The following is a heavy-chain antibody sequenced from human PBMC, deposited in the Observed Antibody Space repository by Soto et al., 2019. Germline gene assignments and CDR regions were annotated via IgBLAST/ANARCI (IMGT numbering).Heavy chain of an antibody. CDR3: AALVINYYGSGSQPFAH. V-gene: IGHV1-58*01. CDR2: IVVGSGNT. CDR1: GFTFTSSA. Sequence: SVQVSCKASGFTFTSSAVQWVQQARGQRLEWIGWIVVGSGNTNYAQKFQERVTITRDMSTSTAYMELSSLRSEDTAVYYCAALVINYYGSGSQPFAHWAKGTLVTVAS. D-gene: IGHD3-10*01. J-gene: IGHJ5*02.